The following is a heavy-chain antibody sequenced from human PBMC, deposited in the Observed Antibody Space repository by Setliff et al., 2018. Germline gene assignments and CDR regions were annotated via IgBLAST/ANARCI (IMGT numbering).Heavy chain of an antibody. CDR3: SGDSRRRFDP. CDR2: SHYSCST. V-gene: IGHV4-31*03. CDR1: GGSISTGNYY. J-gene: IGHJ5*02. Sequence: PSETLSLTCTVSGGSISTGNYYWSWIRQHPGKGLEWIGYSHYSCSTYYNSSLKSRVIISVDTSKNQFTLKLRSVTAADTAVYYCSGDSRRRFDPWGQGTLVTVSS.